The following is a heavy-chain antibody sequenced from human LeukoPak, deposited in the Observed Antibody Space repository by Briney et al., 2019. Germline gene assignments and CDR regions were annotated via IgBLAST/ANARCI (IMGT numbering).Heavy chain of an antibody. CDR1: GFTFSGYW. Sequence: GGSLRLSCAASGFTFSGYWMHWVRHAPGKGLVWVSRINSDGSSTSYADSVKGRFTVSRDSAKNTLYLQMNSLRAEDTAVYYCVRDGYSYGFMLAFDIWGLGTRVTVSS. CDR3: VRDGYSYGFMLAFDI. D-gene: IGHD5-18*01. V-gene: IGHV3-74*01. CDR2: INSDGSST. J-gene: IGHJ3*02.